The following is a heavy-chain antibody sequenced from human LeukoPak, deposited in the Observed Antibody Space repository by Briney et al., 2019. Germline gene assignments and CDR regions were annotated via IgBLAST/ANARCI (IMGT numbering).Heavy chain of an antibody. J-gene: IGHJ4*02. CDR2: IIPIFGTA. V-gene: IGHV1-69*01. Sequence: ASVKVSCKASGGTFSSYAISWVRQAPGQGLEWMGGIIPIFGTANYAQKFQGRVTITADESTSTAYMELSSLRSEDTAVYYCARDSTYYDILTGYYNRNPTDYWGQGTLVTVSS. CDR1: GGTFSSYA. CDR3: ARDSTYYDILTGYYNRNPTDY. D-gene: IGHD3-9*01.